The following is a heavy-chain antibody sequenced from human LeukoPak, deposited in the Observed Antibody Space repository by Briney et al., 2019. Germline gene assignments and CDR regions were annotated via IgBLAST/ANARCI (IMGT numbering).Heavy chain of an antibody. J-gene: IGHJ4*02. D-gene: IGHD3-10*01. CDR1: GFTFSSYG. CDR3: AKAPSYGSGSYHVDY. CDR2: IRYDGSNK. Sequence: GGSLRLTCAASGFTFSSYGMHWVRQAPGKGLEGVAFIRYDGSNKYYEDSVKGRFTISRDNSKNTLYLQMNSLRAEDTAVYYCAKAPSYGSGSYHVDYWGQGTLVTVSS. V-gene: IGHV3-30*02.